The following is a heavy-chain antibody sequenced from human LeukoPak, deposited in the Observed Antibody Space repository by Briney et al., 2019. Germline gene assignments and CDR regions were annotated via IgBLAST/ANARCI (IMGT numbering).Heavy chain of an antibody. CDR2: ISYGGSNK. Sequence: GRSLRLSCAASGFTFSSYAMHWVRQAPGKGLEWVAVISYGGSNKYYADSVKGRFTISRDNSKNTLYLQMNSLRAEDTAVYYCAKQGFTVTTGDFSFDYWGQGTLVTVSS. J-gene: IGHJ4*02. CDR3: AKQGFTVTTGDFSFDY. V-gene: IGHV3-30-3*02. D-gene: IGHD4-17*01. CDR1: GFTFSSYA.